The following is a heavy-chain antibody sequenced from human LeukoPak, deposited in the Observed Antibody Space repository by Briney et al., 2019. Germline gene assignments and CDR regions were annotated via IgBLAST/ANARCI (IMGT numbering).Heavy chain of an antibody. D-gene: IGHD3-10*01. Sequence: SETLSLTCTVSGGSISSYYWSWIRQPPGKGLEWIGYIYYSGSTNYNPSLKSRVTISVDTSKSQLSLNLSSVTAADTAVYYCARDSAHITMVRGVIIGSLNWFDPWGQGTLVTVSS. CDR1: GGSISSYY. CDR2: IYYSGST. CDR3: ARDSAHITMVRGVIIGSLNWFDP. J-gene: IGHJ5*02. V-gene: IGHV4-59*01.